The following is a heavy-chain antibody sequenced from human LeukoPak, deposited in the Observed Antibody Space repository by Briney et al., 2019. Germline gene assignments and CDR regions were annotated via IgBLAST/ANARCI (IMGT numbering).Heavy chain of an antibody. J-gene: IGHJ5*02. CDR1: GGSISSYY. CDR3: AREEIRSWFDP. V-gene: IGHV4-59*01. Sequence: SETLSLTCTVSGGSISSYYWSWIRQPPGQGQELIGYIYYSGSTNYNPSLKSRVTISVDTSKNQFSLKLSSVTAADTAVYYCAREEIRSWFDPWGQGTLVTVSS. D-gene: IGHD5-24*01. CDR2: IYYSGST.